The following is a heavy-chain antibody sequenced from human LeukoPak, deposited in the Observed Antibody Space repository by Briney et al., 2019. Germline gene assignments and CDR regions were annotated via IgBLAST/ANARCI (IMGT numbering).Heavy chain of an antibody. J-gene: IGHJ4*02. V-gene: IGHV1-69*13. Sequence: SVKVSCKASGGTFSSYAISWVRQAPGQGLEWMGGIIPIFGTANYAQKFQGRVTITADESTSTAYMELSSLRSEDTAVYYCAMVRGDRVPDYFDYWGQGTLVTVSS. CDR1: GGTFSSYA. CDR3: AMVRGDRVPDYFDY. CDR2: IIPIFGTA. D-gene: IGHD3-10*01.